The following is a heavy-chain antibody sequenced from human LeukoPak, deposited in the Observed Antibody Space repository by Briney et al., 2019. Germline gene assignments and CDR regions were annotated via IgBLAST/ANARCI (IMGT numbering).Heavy chain of an antibody. CDR1: GGSISSGGYY. Sequence: SETLSLTCTVSGGSISSGGYYWSWIRQPPGKGLEWIGSIYYSGSTYYNPSLKSRVTISVDTSKNQFSLKLSSVTAADTAVYYCARQTVAGTIDYWGQGTLVTVSS. V-gene: IGHV4-39*07. CDR2: IYYSGST. J-gene: IGHJ4*02. CDR3: ARQTVAGTIDY. D-gene: IGHD6-19*01.